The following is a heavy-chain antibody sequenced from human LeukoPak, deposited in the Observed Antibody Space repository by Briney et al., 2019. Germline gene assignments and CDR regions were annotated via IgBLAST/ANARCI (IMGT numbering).Heavy chain of an antibody. Sequence: GESLEISCKGSGYSFTSYWIGWVRQMPGKGLEWMGIIYPSDSDTRYNPSFQGQVTISADKSISAAYLQWSSLKASDTAMYYCARRAAAAGRVDYWGQGTLVTVSS. CDR2: IYPSDSDT. J-gene: IGHJ4*02. CDR1: GYSFTSYW. D-gene: IGHD6-13*01. V-gene: IGHV5-51*01. CDR3: ARRAAAAGRVDY.